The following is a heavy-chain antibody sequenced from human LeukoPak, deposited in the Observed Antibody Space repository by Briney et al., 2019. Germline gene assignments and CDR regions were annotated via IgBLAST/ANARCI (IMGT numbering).Heavy chain of an antibody. D-gene: IGHD1-14*01. Sequence: SETLSLTCTVSGGSVNSRSDYWAWIRQPPGKGLEWIGSIYYSGTTYYNPSLKSRVTISEDTSKNEFSLNVSSVTAADTAVYYCARDLTRRAFDIWGQGTMVTVSS. CDR3: ARDLTRRAFDI. J-gene: IGHJ3*02. CDR1: GGSVNSRSDY. V-gene: IGHV4-39*07. CDR2: IYYSGTT.